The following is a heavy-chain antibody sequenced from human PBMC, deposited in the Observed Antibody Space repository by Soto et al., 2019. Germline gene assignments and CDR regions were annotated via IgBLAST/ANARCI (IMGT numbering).Heavy chain of an antibody. CDR2: IYYSGST. D-gene: IGHD3-22*01. CDR3: ARLNYYDSSGYYRPYYYYGMDV. Sequence: PSETLSLTCTVSGGSISSYYWSWIRQPPGKGLEWIGYIYYSGSTNYNPSLKSRVTISVDTSKNQFSLKLSAVSAADTAVYYCARLNYYDSSGYYRPYYYYGMDVWGQGTTVTVSS. J-gene: IGHJ6*02. CDR1: GGSISSYY. V-gene: IGHV4-59*01.